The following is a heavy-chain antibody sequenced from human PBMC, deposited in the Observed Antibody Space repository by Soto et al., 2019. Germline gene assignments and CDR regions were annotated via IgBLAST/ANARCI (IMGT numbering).Heavy chain of an antibody. J-gene: IGHJ6*02. CDR3: ATDIGPKVVPAAPNLYSYGMDV. Sequence: SMRLSCAASGFTFSSYAMHWVRQAAGKWLEWVAVISYDGSNKYYADSVKGRFTISRDNSKNTLYRQMNSLRAEETAVFYCATDIGPKVVPAAPNLYSYGMDVWGQGTTVTVSS. V-gene: IGHV3-30-3*01. D-gene: IGHD2-2*01. CDR1: GFTFSSYA. CDR2: ISYDGSNK.